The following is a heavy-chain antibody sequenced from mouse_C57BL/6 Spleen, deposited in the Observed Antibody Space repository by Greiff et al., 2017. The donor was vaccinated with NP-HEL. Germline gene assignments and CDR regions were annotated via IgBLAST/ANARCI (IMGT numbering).Heavy chain of an antibody. D-gene: IGHD1-1*01. CDR2: IDPNSGGT. Sequence: QVQLKQPGAELVKPGASVKLSCKASGYTFTSYWMHWVKQRPGRGLEWIGRIDPNSGGTKYNEKFKSKATLTVDKPSSTAYMQLSSLTSEDSAVYYCAVDYYASFAYWGQGTLVTVSA. CDR3: AVDYYASFAY. J-gene: IGHJ3*01. V-gene: IGHV1-72*01. CDR1: GYTFTSYW.